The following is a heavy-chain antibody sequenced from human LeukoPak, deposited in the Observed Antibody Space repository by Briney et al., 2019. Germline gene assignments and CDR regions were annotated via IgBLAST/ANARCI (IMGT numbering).Heavy chain of an antibody. CDR2: IHYSGST. D-gene: IGHD3-10*01. J-gene: IGHJ4*01. V-gene: IGHV4-39*01. CDR1: GGSISSSSYY. CDR3: ARHQYGLGLGY. Sequence: SETLSLTCTVSGGSISSSSYYWGWIRQPPGKGLEWIGTIHYSGSTNYNQSLKSRVTISVDTSKNQFSLKLNSVTAADTAVFYCARHQYGLGLGYWGQRTLVTVSS.